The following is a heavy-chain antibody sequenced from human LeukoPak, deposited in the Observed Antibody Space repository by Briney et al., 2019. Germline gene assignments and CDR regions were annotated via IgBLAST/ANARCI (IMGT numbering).Heavy chain of an antibody. CDR3: AKDGQSFDSMYDYFDS. CDR2: IGGGDT. V-gene: IGHV3-23*01. Sequence: GGSLRLSCSASGFTFRNFAISWVRQAPGKGLEWVSSIGGGDTHYADSVKGRFTISRDDSRSTVDLQMSSLRAEDTAVYYCAKDGQSFDSMYDYFDSWGQGTLVTVSS. CDR1: GFTFRNFA. D-gene: IGHD2-8*01. J-gene: IGHJ4*02.